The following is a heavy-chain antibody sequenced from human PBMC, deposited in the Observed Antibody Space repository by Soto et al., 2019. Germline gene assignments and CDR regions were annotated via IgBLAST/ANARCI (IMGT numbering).Heavy chain of an antibody. CDR2: ISGSGGST. J-gene: IGHJ5*02. V-gene: IGHV3-23*01. CDR3: AKVASSGSGSYLFLGWFDP. CDR1: GFTFSSYA. Sequence: EVQLLESGGGLVQPGGSLRLSCAASGFTFSSYAMSWVRQAPGKGLEWVSAISGSGGSTYYADSVKGRFTISRDNSKNPLYLQMNSLRAGDTAVYYCAKVASSGSGSYLFLGWFDPWGQGTLFTVSS. D-gene: IGHD3-10*01.